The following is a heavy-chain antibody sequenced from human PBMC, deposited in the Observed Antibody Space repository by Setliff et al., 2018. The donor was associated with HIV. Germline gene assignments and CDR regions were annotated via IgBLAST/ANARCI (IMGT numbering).Heavy chain of an antibody. CDR2: IDWDDDK. CDR1: GFSLSTSGMC. Sequence: SGPTLVNPTQTLTLTCTFSGFSLSTSGMCVSWIRQPPGKALEWLARIDWDDDKYYSTSLKTRLTISKDTSKNQVVLTMTNMDPVDTATYYCARHDSSGYAPPLPGTIYMDVWGKGTTVTVSS. D-gene: IGHD3-22*01. CDR3: ARHDSSGYAPPLPGTIYMDV. J-gene: IGHJ6*03. V-gene: IGHV2-70*11.